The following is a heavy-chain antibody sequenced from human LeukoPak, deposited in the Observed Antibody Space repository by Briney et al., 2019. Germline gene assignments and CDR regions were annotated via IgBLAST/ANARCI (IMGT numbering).Heavy chain of an antibody. V-gene: IGHV4-59*01. Sequence: SETLSLTCTVSGGSFSGYYWSWIRQPPGKGLEWIGYIYYSGSTNYNPSLKSRVTISVDTSKNQFSLKLSSVTAADPAVYYCARVYRGTMVRGVIWFDPWGQGTLVTVSS. D-gene: IGHD3-10*01. CDR2: IYYSGST. J-gene: IGHJ5*02. CDR1: GGSFSGYY. CDR3: ARVYRGTMVRGVIWFDP.